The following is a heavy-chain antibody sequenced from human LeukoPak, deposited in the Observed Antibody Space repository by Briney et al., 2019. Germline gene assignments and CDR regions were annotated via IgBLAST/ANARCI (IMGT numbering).Heavy chain of an antibody. CDR3: VRRIVGAIRPFDY. CDR2: IYHSGST. D-gene: IGHD1-26*01. J-gene: IGHJ4*02. V-gene: IGHV4-4*02. CDR1: GGSISSSNW. Sequence: GTLSLTCAVSGGSISSSNWWSWVRQPPGKGLEWIGEIYHSGSTNYNPSLKSRVTISVDKSKNQFSLKLSSVTAADTAVYYCVRRIVGAIRPFDYWGQGTLVTVSS.